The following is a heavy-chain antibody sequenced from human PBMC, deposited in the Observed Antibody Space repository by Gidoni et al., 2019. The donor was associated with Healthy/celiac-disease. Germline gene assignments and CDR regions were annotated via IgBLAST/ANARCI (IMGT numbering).Heavy chain of an antibody. CDR3: ARSPYRYYYDSSGYFDY. CDR2: ISGSGGST. CDR1: GFTFISYA. J-gene: IGHJ4*02. Sequence: EVQLLESGGGLVQPGGSLRLSCAASGFTFISYAMCWFRQAPGKGLEWVSAISGSGGSTYYADSVKGRFTISRDNSKNTLYLQMNSLRAEDTAVYYCARSPYRYYYDSSGYFDYWGQGTLVTVSS. V-gene: IGHV3-23*01. D-gene: IGHD3-22*01.